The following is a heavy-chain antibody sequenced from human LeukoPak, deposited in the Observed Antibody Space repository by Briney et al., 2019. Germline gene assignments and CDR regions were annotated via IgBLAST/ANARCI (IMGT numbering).Heavy chain of an antibody. J-gene: IGHJ3*02. D-gene: IGHD3-22*01. V-gene: IGHV3-23*01. CDR1: GFTFSSYA. CDR3: ALLATMMNAFDI. CDR2: ISGSGGST. Sequence: GGTQRLSCAASGFTFSSYAMSWVRQAPGKGLEWVSAISGSGGSTYYADSVKGRFTISRDNSKNTLYLQMNSLRAEDTAVYYCALLATMMNAFDIWGQGTMVTVSS.